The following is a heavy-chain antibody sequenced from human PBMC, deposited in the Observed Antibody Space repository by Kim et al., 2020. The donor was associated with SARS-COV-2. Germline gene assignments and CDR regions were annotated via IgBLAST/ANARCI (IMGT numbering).Heavy chain of an antibody. CDR1: GYTFISYV. CDR3: AREGMVWGLDLDY. V-gene: IGHV1-3*01. CDR2: INADSGT. Sequence: ASVKVSCEASGYTFISYVIHWVRQAPGQGLEWMGWINADSGTKYSQKFQGRVTISRDTSATTAYMELSSLRSEDTAVYYCAREGMVWGLDLDYWGQGTLVTVSS. J-gene: IGHJ4*02. D-gene: IGHD3-10*01.